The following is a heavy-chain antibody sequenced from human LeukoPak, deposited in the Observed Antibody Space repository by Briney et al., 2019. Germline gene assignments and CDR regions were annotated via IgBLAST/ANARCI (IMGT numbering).Heavy chain of an antibody. J-gene: IGHJ3*01. CDR3: ARGAVGTVPGDDSFDL. CDR1: GGSISSGHYY. V-gene: IGHV4-30-2*01. Sequence: SQTLSLTCTVSGGSISSGHYYWSWTRQPPGQGLEWIGYIYHSGSAYYNPSLQSRVTISVDRSKNHFSLQLNSVIAADTAVYYCARGAVGTVPGDDSFDLWGQGTMVTVSS. CDR2: IYHSGSA. D-gene: IGHD4-23*01.